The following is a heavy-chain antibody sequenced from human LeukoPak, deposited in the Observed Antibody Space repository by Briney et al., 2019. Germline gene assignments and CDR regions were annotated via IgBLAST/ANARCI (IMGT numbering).Heavy chain of an antibody. D-gene: IGHD5-12*01. CDR2: ISYDGSNK. J-gene: IGHJ4*02. V-gene: IGHV3-30*18. Sequence: GGSLRLSCAASGFTFSCYGMHWVRQAPGKGLEWVAVISYDGSNKYYADSVKGRFTISRDNSKNTLYLQMNSLRAEDTAVYYCAKRGDSGYDLDYWGQGTLVTVSS. CDR3: AKRGDSGYDLDY. CDR1: GFTFSCYG.